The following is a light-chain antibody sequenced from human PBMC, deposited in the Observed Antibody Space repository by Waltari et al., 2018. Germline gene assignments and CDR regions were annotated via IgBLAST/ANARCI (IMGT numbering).Light chain of an antibody. CDR2: DAS. V-gene: IGKV3-20*01. CDR1: QTVSLSY. CDR3: QQYGSSPIT. Sequence: EVVLTQSPGTLSLSPGERATLSCRASQTVSLSYLAWYQQKPGQSPRLLIYDASRSATGIPDRFTGSGSGTDFTLTISRLEPEDFAVYYCQQYGSSPITFGQGTRLEIK. J-gene: IGKJ5*01.